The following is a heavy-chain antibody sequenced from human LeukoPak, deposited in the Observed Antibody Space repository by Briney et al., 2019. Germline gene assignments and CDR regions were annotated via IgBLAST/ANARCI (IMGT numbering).Heavy chain of an antibody. Sequence: PGGSLRLSCAASGFTFSIYWMNWVRQAPGKGLEWVANIKQDGTEKYYVDSVKGRFTISRDNAKNSLYLQMNSLRAEDTAVYYCATQGGSYQGYWGQGTLVTVSS. CDR3: ATQGGSYQGY. V-gene: IGHV3-7*01. CDR1: GFTFSIYW. CDR2: IKQDGTEK. D-gene: IGHD1-26*01. J-gene: IGHJ4*02.